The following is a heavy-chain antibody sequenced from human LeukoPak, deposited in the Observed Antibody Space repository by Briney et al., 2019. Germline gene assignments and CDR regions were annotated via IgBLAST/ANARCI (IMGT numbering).Heavy chain of an antibody. CDR1: GYSFTSYW. D-gene: IGHD1-26*01. CDR3: ARHTAKVVGATGIDY. V-gene: IGHV5-51*01. Sequence: GESLKISCKGSGYSFTSYWIGWVRQMPGKGLEWMGIIYPGDSDTRYSPSFQGQATISADKSISTAYLQWSSLKASDTAMYYCARHTAKVVGATGIDYWGQGTLVTVSS. CDR2: IYPGDSDT. J-gene: IGHJ4*02.